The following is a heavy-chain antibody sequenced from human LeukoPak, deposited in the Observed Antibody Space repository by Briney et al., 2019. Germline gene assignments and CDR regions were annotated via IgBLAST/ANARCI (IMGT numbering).Heavy chain of an antibody. D-gene: IGHD4-17*01. CDR3: TRGGGGYYGDYGNNN. Sequence: GSLRLSCAASGFTVSSNYMSWVRQAPGKGLEWVSVIYSGGSTYYADSVKGRFTISRDNSKNTLYLQMNSLRAEDTAVYYCTRGGGGYYGDYGNNNWGQGTLVTVSS. V-gene: IGHV3-66*01. CDR2: IYSGGST. CDR1: GFTVSSNY. J-gene: IGHJ4*02.